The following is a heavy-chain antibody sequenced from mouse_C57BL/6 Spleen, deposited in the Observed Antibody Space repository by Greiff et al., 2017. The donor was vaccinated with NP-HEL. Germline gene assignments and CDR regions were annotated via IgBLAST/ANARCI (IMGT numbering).Heavy chain of an antibody. J-gene: IGHJ4*01. D-gene: IGHD4-1*01. V-gene: IGHV1-63*01. CDR2: IYPGGGYT. Sequence: VKLQQSGAELVRPGTSVKMSCKASGYTFTNYWIGWAKQRPGHGLEWIGDIYPGGGYTNYNEKFKGKATLTADKSSSTAYMQFSSLTSEDSAIYYCARGLGRGAMDYWGQGTSVTVSS. CDR3: ARGLGRGAMDY. CDR1: GYTFTNYW.